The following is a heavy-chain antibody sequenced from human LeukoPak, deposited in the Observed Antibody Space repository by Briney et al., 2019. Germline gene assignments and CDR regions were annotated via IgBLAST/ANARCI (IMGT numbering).Heavy chain of an antibody. Sequence: PGGSLRLSCAASGFTFSSYSMNWVRQAPGKGLEWVSYISSTSSTMYYAGSVKGRFTISRGNAKNSLYLQMSSLRDEDTAVYYCAATVTTESDYWGQGTLVTVSS. CDR2: ISSTSSTM. J-gene: IGHJ4*02. V-gene: IGHV3-48*02. CDR3: AATVTTESDY. CDR1: GFTFSSYS. D-gene: IGHD4-17*01.